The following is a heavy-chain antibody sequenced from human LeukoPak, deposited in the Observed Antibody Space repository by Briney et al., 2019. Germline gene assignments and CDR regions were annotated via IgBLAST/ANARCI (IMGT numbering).Heavy chain of an antibody. CDR3: ARALTRIAAAGTFDY. V-gene: IGHV1-69*06. Sequence: ASVKVSCKASGYTFTGYYMHWVRQAPGQGLEWMGGIIPIFGTANYAQKFQGRVTITADKSTSTAYMELSSLRSEDTAVYYCARALTRIAAAGTFDYWGQGTLVTVSS. J-gene: IGHJ4*02. CDR2: IIPIFGTA. CDR1: GYTFTGYY. D-gene: IGHD6-13*01.